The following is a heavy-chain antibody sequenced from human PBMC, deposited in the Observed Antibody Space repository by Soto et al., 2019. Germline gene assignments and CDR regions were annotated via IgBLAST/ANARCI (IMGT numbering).Heavy chain of an antibody. CDR1: GGSIRSYD. CDR2: FYHSGNS. Sequence: SETLSLTCSVSGGSIRSYDWSWIRQSPEKGLEWIGYFYHSGNSNYNPSLKSRVTISVDTSKNQLSLSLRSVTAADTAVYFCARISSVVPYGYVHGGLDVWGQGTTVTVSS. D-gene: IGHD5-18*01. V-gene: IGHV4-59*01. J-gene: IGHJ6*02. CDR3: ARISSVVPYGYVHGGLDV.